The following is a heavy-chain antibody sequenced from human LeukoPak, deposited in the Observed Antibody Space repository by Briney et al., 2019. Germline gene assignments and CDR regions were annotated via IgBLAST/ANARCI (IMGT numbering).Heavy chain of an antibody. V-gene: IGHV4-59*12. J-gene: IGHJ4*02. Sequence: SETLSLTCTVSGGSTSNYFWSWIRQPTGKGLEWIGYINDSGNTKYNPSLESRVTISVDTSKNQFSLNLSSVTAADTAMYYCARAPHFFDSSGSRYYFDYWGQGALVTVSS. CDR3: ARAPHFFDSSGSRYYFDY. CDR2: INDSGNT. CDR1: GGSTSNYF. D-gene: IGHD3-22*01.